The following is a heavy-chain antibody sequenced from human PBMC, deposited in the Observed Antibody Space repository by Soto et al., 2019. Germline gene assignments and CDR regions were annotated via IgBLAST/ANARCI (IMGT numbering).Heavy chain of an antibody. J-gene: IGHJ5*02. CDR1: GYNFTSYG. CDR3: ARGDGDKQRGGNWFDP. V-gene: IGHV1-18*01. Sequence: QVQLVQSGAEVKKPGASVKVSCKASGYNFTSYGIIWVRQAPGQGFEWMGWISAYSGNTNYGQKLQGRVTMTTDTPTSPAYRELRSLRADDTAVYCCARGDGDKQRGGNWFDPWGQGTLVTVCS. D-gene: IGHD4-17*01. CDR2: ISAYSGNT.